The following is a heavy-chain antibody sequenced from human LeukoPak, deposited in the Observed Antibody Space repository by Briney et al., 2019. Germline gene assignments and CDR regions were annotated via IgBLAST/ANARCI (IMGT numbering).Heavy chain of an antibody. D-gene: IGHD1-1*01. CDR2: IIPILGIA. V-gene: IGHV1-69*04. CDR3: ARCRDNSYYYYYTDV. Sequence: GSSVKVSCKASGGTFSSYAISWVRQAPGQGLEWMGRIIPILGIANYAQKFQGRVTMTTDTSTSTAYMELRSLRSDDTAVYYCARCRDNSYYYYYTDVWGKGTTVTVSS. CDR1: GGTFSSYA. J-gene: IGHJ6*03.